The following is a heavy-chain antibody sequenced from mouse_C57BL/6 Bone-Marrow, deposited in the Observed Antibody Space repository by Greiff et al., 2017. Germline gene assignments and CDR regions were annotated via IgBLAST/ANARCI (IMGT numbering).Heavy chain of an antibody. J-gene: IGHJ3*01. Sequence: VQLQQSGAELARPGASVKMSCKASGYTFTSYTMHWVKQRPGQGLEWIGYINPSSGYTKYNKKFKDKATLTADKSSSTAYMQLSSLTSEDSAVYYCGRWAYGNYVSWFAYWGQGTLVTVSA. D-gene: IGHD2-1*01. CDR3: GRWAYGNYVSWFAY. V-gene: IGHV1-4*01. CDR2: INPSSGYT. CDR1: GYTFTSYT.